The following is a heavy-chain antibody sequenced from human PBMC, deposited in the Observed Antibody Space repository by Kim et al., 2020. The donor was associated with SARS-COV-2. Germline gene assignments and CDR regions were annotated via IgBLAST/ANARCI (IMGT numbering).Heavy chain of an antibody. CDR2: ISYDGSNK. CDR1: GFTFSSYA. Sequence: GGSLRLSCAASGFTFSSYAMHWVRQAPGKGLEWVAVISYDGSNKYYADSVKGRFTISRDNSKNTLYLQMNSLRAEDTAVYYCARERRLYFDYWGQGTLVTVSS. CDR3: ARERRLYFDY. V-gene: IGHV3-30*04. J-gene: IGHJ4*02.